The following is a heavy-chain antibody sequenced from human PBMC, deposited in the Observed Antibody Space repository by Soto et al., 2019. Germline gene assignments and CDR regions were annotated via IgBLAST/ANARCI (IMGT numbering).Heavy chain of an antibody. Sequence: GESLKISCKGSGYSFTSYWIGWVRQMPGKGLEWMGIIYPGDSDTRYSPSFQGQVTISADKSISTAYLQWSSLKASDTAMYYCARQGGDDILTGYSRYYYYYYMDVWGKGTTVTVSS. CDR2: IYPGDSDT. J-gene: IGHJ6*03. CDR3: ARQGGDDILTGYSRYYYYYYMDV. V-gene: IGHV5-51*01. CDR1: GYSFTSYW. D-gene: IGHD3-9*01.